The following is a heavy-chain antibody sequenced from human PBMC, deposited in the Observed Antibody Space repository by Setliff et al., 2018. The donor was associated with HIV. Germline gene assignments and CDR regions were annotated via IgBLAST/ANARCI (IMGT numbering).Heavy chain of an antibody. CDR2: VSHSGSS. V-gene: IGHV4-59*13. D-gene: IGHD7-27*01. Sequence: PSETLSLTCNVSGGSIKNDYXXDYWSWIRQPPGRGLEWIGSVSHSGSSDYSPSLESRASISIDISKNQFSLNLTSVTATDTAFYYCVRLLGKDWGRGKMVTVSS. CDR3: VRLLGKD. J-gene: IGHJ4*02. CDR1: GGSIKNDYXXDY.